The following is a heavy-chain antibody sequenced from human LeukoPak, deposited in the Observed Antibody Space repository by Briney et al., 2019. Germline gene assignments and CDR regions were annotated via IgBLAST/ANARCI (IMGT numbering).Heavy chain of an antibody. V-gene: IGHV1-8*01. CDR2: MNPNSGNT. Sequence: SVKVSCKASGYTFTSYDINWVRQATGQGLEWMGWMNPNSGNTGYAQKFQGRVTMTRNTSISTAYMELSSLRSEDTAVYYCARGPPKVRWKILSVLATNDYWGQGTLVTVSS. CDR1: GYTFTSYD. J-gene: IGHJ4*02. CDR3: ARGPPKVRWKILSVLATNDY. D-gene: IGHD4-23*01.